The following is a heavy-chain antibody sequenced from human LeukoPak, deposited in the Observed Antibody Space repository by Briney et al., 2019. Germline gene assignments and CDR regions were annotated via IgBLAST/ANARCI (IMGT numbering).Heavy chain of an antibody. D-gene: IGHD2-15*01. J-gene: IGHJ4*02. CDR1: GYTFSGYY. CDR2: INPSGGST. V-gene: IGHV1-46*01. CDR3: ARDLFLELGYCSGGSCYGPGY. Sequence: ASVKVSCKASGYTFSGYYMNWVRQAPGQGLEWMGIINPSGGSTSYAQKFQGRVTMTRDTSTSTVYMELSSLRSEDTAVYYCARDLFLELGYCSGGSCYGPGYWGQGTLVTVSS.